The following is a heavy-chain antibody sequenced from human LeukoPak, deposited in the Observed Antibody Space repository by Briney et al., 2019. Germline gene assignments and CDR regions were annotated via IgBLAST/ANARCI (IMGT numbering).Heavy chain of an antibody. J-gene: IGHJ4*02. CDR1: GGSFSGYY. CDR2: INHSGST. Sequence: SETLSLTCAVYGGSFSGYYWSWIRQPPGKGLEWIGEINHSGSTNYNPSLKSRVTISLDTSKNQFSLKLSSVTAADTAVYYCAKEGSSGWVPNYWGQGTLVTVSS. V-gene: IGHV4-34*01. D-gene: IGHD6-19*01. CDR3: AKEGSSGWVPNY.